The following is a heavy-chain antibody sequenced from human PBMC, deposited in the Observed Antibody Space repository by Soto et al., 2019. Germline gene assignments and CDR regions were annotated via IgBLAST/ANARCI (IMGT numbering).Heavy chain of an antibody. D-gene: IGHD3-22*01. CDR3: ARADSSGLIDY. Sequence: QVQLQESGPGLVKPSQTLSLTCTVSGGSISSGGYYWSWVRQHPGKGLEWIGHIYYSGRTYYNTSLKSRVTISVYTSKNQFSLKLSSLTAADTAIYHCARADSSGLIDYWGQGTLVTVSS. V-gene: IGHV4-31*03. CDR2: IYYSGRT. CDR1: GGSISSGGYY. J-gene: IGHJ4*02.